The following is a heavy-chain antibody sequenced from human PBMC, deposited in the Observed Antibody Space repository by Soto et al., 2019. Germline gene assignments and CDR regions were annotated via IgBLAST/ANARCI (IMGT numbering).Heavy chain of an antibody. CDR1: GYTFTSYG. CDR3: ARSSGSAYWFDP. CDR2: ISANNGNT. D-gene: IGHD6-6*01. J-gene: IGHJ5*02. Sequence: QVQLVQSGAEVKKPGASVKVSCKASGYTFTSYGISWLRKAPGQGLEGMGWISANNGNTNYALKLQGRVTMTTDTSTSTAYMELRSLRSDDTAVYYCARSSGSAYWFDPWGQGTLVTVSS. V-gene: IGHV1-18*01.